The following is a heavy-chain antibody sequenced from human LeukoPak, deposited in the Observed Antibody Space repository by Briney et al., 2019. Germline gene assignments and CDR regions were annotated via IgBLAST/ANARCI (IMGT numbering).Heavy chain of an antibody. Sequence: SETLSPTCGVNGGSFSGYYWNWIRQTPGKGLEWIGEINHSGSTNYNPSLKRRVTISVDTSQKQFSLRLTSVTAADTAVYYCARGRYLTTLGGAAAGFLDSWGQGTLVTVSS. CDR1: GGSFSGYY. CDR2: INHSGST. V-gene: IGHV4-34*01. D-gene: IGHD6-13*01. CDR3: ARGRYLTTLGGAAAGFLDS. J-gene: IGHJ4*02.